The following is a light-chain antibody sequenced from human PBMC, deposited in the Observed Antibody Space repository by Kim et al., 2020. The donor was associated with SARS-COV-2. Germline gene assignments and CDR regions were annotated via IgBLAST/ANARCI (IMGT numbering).Light chain of an antibody. Sequence: QSVIIACSGSRSNTGSNPVTWYQHVPGTAPKLLIYSNSDRPSGVPDRFTASKSDTSAALAISGLQSEDETTYYCAAWDESLDGFLVFGGGTQLTVL. CDR3: AAWDESLDGFLV. CDR1: RSNTGSNP. J-gene: IGLJ2*01. CDR2: SNS. V-gene: IGLV1-44*01.